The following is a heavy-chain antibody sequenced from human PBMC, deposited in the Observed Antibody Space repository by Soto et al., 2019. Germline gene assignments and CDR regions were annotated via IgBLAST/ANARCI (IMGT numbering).Heavy chain of an antibody. D-gene: IGHD3-10*01. J-gene: IGHJ6*02. Sequence: LRLSCAASGFTLSGSDIHGVRQACGKGLEWVGRIRTKSNNFATSYAESVRGRFTISRDDSDNTASLQMSSLKTEDTAIYYCSRHQEGRSMVFYGMDVCGPGPTVTVSS. CDR2: IRTKSNNFAT. V-gene: IGHV3-73*01. CDR3: SRHQEGRSMVFYGMDV. CDR1: GFTLSGSD.